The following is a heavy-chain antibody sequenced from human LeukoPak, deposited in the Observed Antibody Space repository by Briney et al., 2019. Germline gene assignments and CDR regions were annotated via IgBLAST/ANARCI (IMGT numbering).Heavy chain of an antibody. D-gene: IGHD3-10*01. Sequence: SETLSLTCTVSGGSISSGSYYWSWIRQPAGKGLEWIGRIYTSGSTNYNPSLKSRVTISVDTSKNQFSLKLSSVTAAGTAVYYCAAREVLLWYGESIYYYYGMDVWGQGTTVTVSS. CDR2: IYTSGST. CDR3: AAREVLLWYGESIYYYYGMDV. J-gene: IGHJ6*02. V-gene: IGHV4-61*02. CDR1: GGSISSGSYY.